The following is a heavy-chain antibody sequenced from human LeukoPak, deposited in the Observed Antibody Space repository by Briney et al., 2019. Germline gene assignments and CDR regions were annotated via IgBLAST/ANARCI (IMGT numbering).Heavy chain of an antibody. CDR3: ARVTGPCDY. J-gene: IGHJ4*02. D-gene: IGHD3-10*01. Sequence: GGSLRLSCAASGFTFSSYAMHWVRQAPGKGLVWVAVISYDGSNKYYADSVKGRFTISRDNSKNTLYLQMNSLRAEDTAVYYCARVTGPCDYWGQGTLVTVSS. CDR2: ISYDGSNK. V-gene: IGHV3-30-3*01. CDR1: GFTFSSYA.